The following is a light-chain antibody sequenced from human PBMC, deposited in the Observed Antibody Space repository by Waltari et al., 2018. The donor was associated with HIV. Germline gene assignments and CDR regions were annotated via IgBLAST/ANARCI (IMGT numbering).Light chain of an antibody. CDR1: QGISNW. Sequence: DIQMTQSPSYVSASVGDTVTITCRASQGISNWLAWYQQKPGKAPKLLIYLTSSLQSGVPSRCSGSGSGTDFTLPISSLQPEDYATYFCQQTYTFLPLTFGGGTKVDIK. CDR2: LTS. CDR3: QQTYTFLPLT. V-gene: IGKV1-12*01. J-gene: IGKJ4*01.